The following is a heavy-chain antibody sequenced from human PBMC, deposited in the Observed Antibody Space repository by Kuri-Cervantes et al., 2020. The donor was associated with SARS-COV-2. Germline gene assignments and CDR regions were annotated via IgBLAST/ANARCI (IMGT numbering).Heavy chain of an antibody. J-gene: IGHJ3*02. D-gene: IGHD3-22*01. CDR1: GFTLSSYA. Sequence: GESLKISCAASGFTLSSYAMSWVRQAPGKGLEWVSAISGSGGSTYYADSVKGRFTISRDNSKNTLYLQMNSLRAEDTAVYYCAKSKGRENGWVYSSDLDAFDIWGQGTMVTVSS. V-gene: IGHV3-23*01. CDR2: ISGSGGST. CDR3: AKSKGRENGWVYSSDLDAFDI.